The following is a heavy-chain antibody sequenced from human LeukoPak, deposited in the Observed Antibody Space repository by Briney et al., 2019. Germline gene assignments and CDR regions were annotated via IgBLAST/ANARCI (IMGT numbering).Heavy chain of an antibody. V-gene: IGHV3-20*04. CDR1: GLNFGDYG. CDR3: GTGGYSSGWYCRF. CDR2: INWNSGST. Sequence: GGSLRLSCAASGLNFGDYGMSWVRQAPGKGLEWVSAINWNSGSTTYADSVKGRFTISRDNAKNSLYLQMNSLRAEDTAFYYCGTGGYSSGWYCRFWGQGTLVTVSS. J-gene: IGHJ4*02. D-gene: IGHD6-19*01.